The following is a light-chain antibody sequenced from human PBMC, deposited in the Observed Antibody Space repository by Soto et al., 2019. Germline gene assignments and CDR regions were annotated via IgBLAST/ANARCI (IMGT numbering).Light chain of an antibody. CDR1: SSDVGSYNL. CDR2: EGS. Sequence: QSVLTQPASVSGSPGQSITISCTGTSSDVGSYNLVSWYQQHPGKAPKLMIYEGSKRPSGVSNRFSGFKSGNTASLTISGLQAEDEADYYCCSYAGSSTWGYVFGTGTKLTVL. CDR3: CSYAGSSTWGYV. V-gene: IGLV2-23*01. J-gene: IGLJ1*01.